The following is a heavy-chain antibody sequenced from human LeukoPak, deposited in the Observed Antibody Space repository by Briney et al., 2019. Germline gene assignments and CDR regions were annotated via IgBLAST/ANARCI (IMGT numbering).Heavy chain of an antibody. Sequence: PSETLSLTCTVSGGSISSGDYYWSWIRQPPGKGLEWIGYIYYSGSTYYNPSLKSRVTISVDTSKNQFSLKLSSVTAADTAVYYCARVVVPAAIVDYWGQGTLVTVSS. V-gene: IGHV4-30-4*08. D-gene: IGHD2-2*02. CDR2: IYYSGST. CDR1: GGSISSGDYY. J-gene: IGHJ4*02. CDR3: ARVVVPAAIVDY.